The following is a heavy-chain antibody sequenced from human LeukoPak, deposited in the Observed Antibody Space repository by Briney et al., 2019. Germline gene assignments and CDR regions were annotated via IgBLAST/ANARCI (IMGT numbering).Heavy chain of an antibody. CDR3: ARQRTYYDFWSGYYLQAFDI. J-gene: IGHJ3*02. CDR2: IYYSGST. CDR1: GGTISSSSYY. D-gene: IGHD3-3*01. V-gene: IGHV4-39*01. Sequence: SETLSLTCTVSGGTISSSSYYWGWIRQPPGKRLEWIGSIYYSGSTYYSPSLKSRVTISVDTSKNQFSLKLSSVTAADTAVYYCARQRTYYDFWSGYYLQAFDIWGQGTMVTVSS.